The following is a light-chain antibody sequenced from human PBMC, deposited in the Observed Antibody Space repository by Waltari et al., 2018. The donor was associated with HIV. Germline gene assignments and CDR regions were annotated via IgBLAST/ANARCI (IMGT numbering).Light chain of an antibody. CDR2: DNN. CDR3: QSYDMSQSGSLV. V-gene: IGLV1-40*01. CDR1: RSTFGAGFD. Sequence: QSVLTQPPSVSGAPGPRVTIACTWTRSTFGAGFDVHWYQQIPGNAPKLLIYDNNIRPSGVPDRVSGSKSGTSASLAITGLQSEDEADYYCQSYDMSQSGSLVFGGGTKLTVL. J-gene: IGLJ2*01.